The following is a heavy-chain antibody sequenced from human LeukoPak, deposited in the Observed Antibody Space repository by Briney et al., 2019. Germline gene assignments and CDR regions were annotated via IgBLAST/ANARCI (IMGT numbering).Heavy chain of an antibody. V-gene: IGHV4-4*07. CDR3: ARDSWSPDYYYGSGDYYYYMDV. CDR1: GGSISSYY. CDR2: IYTSGST. D-gene: IGHD3-10*01. J-gene: IGHJ6*03. Sequence: PSETLSLTCTVSGGSISSYYWSWIRQPAGKGLEWIGRIYTSGSTNYNPSLKSRVTMSVDTSKNQFSLKLSSVTAADTAVYYCARDSWSPDYYYGSGDYYYYMDVWGKGTTVTVSS.